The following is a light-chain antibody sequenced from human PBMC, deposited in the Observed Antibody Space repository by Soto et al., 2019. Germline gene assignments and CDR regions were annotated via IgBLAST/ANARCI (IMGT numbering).Light chain of an antibody. CDR3: QHSYSAPWT. CDR2: AAS. J-gene: IGKJ1*01. CDR1: QSISSY. Sequence: DIQMTQSPSSLSASVGDRVTITCRASQSISSYLNWYQQKPGKAPKLLIYAASSLQSGVPSRFSGSGSGTDFTLTISSLQPEDFATYYCQHSYSAPWTFGQGTKVDIK. V-gene: IGKV1-39*01.